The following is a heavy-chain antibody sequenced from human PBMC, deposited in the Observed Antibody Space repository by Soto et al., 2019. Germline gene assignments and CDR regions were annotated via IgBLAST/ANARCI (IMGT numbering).Heavy chain of an antibody. CDR3: VREHVWTTGPCTGYVDY. J-gene: IGHJ4*02. D-gene: IGHD2-8*01. Sequence: QVQLVASGGGVVQPGRSLRLSCAATGFSFSTHAMYWVRQAPGKGLEWVAVISFDGGSKYYADAVKGRFTISRDNSKNTVFLQPNSRRPEDTAVYFCVREHVWTTGPCTGYVDYWGQGARVTGSS. V-gene: IGHV3-30*03. CDR1: GFSFSTHA. CDR2: ISFDGGSK.